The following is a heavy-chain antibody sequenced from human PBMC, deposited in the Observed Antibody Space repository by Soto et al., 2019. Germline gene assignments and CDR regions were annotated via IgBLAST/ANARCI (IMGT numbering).Heavy chain of an antibody. CDR3: AREYYYTMDV. Sequence: QVPLVESGGGLVRPGGSLRPSCEASGFTFRDYYMTWFRQAPGKGLEWLSYIDSSTKYTNYADSVKGRFTISRDNAKNSLYLQMNSLRADDTAVYYCAREYYYTMDVWGQGTMVTVSS. V-gene: IGHV3-11*05. J-gene: IGHJ6*02. CDR2: IDSSTKYT. CDR1: GFTFRDYY.